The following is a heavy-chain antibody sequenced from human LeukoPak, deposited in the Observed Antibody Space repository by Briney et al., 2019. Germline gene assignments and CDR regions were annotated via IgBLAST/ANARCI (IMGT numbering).Heavy chain of an antibody. V-gene: IGHV3-9*01. CDR2: ISWNSGSI. CDR1: GFTFDDYA. CDR3: VKDMGSSTSHPDY. D-gene: IGHD2-2*01. Sequence: GGSLRLSCAASGFTFDDYAMHWVRQAPGKGLEWVSGISWNSGSIGYADSVKGRFTISRDNAKNSLYLQMNSLRAEDTALYYCVKDMGSSTSHPDYWGQGTLVTVSS. J-gene: IGHJ4*02.